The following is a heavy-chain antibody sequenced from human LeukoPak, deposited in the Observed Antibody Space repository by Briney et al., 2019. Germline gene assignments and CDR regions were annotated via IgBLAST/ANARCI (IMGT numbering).Heavy chain of an antibody. J-gene: IGHJ6*02. CDR1: VFSISSYD. CDR3: ARDRAGLARIGGMDV. CDR2: ISRSSSHI. Sequence: GGCLRLSRAASVFSISSYDMNWVRQAPGKGLEWVSYISRSSSHIYYGDSMKGQFTISRDYAKNSLYLHMDRLRAEDTAMYYCARDRAGLARIGGMDVWGQGTTVTVSS. V-gene: IGHV3-21*01. D-gene: IGHD3-3*02.